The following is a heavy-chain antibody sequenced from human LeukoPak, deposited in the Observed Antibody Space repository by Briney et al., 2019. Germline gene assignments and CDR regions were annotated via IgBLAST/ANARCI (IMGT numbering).Heavy chain of an antibody. J-gene: IGHJ4*02. D-gene: IGHD3-22*01. Sequence: KPSEALSLTCAVYGGSFSDYLWSWIRQPPGKGLEWIGEISHSGSTTYNPSLRSRVTISGDTSKKQFSLKLSSVTAADTAVYYCVTYYYGSSAPKRDYWGQGILVTVSS. V-gene: IGHV4-34*01. CDR1: GGSFSDYL. CDR2: ISHSGST. CDR3: VTYYYGSSAPKRDY.